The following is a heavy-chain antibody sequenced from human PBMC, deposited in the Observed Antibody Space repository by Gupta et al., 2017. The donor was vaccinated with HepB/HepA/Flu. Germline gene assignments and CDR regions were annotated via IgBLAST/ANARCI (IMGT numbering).Heavy chain of an antibody. D-gene: IGHD3-3*01. CDR1: GFTFSSYG. J-gene: IGHJ4*02. V-gene: IGHV3-30*18. CDR2: ISYDGSNK. CDR3: AKDPEPDHNYDFWTNYFDY. Sequence: QVQLVESGGGVVQPGRSLRLSCAASGFTFSSYGMHWVRQAPGKGLEWVAVISYDGSNKYYADSVKGRFTISRDNSKNTLYLQMNSLRAEDTAVYYCAKDPEPDHNYDFWTNYFDYWGQGTLVTVSS.